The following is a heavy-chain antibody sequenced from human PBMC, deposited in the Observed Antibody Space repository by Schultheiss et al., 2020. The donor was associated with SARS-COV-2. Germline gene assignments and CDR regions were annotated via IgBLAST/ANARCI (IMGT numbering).Heavy chain of an antibody. CDR1: GGSISSSTFY. D-gene: IGHD3-22*01. CDR3: ARPHSGYYSGGFDY. J-gene: IGHJ4*02. CDR2: IYYSGST. V-gene: IGHV4-39*01. Sequence: SETLSLTCTVSGGSISSSTFYWGWIRQPPGGGLEWIGYIYYSGSTNYNPSLKSRVTISVDTSKNQFSLKLSSVTAADTAVYYCARPHSGYYSGGFDYWGQGTLVTVSS.